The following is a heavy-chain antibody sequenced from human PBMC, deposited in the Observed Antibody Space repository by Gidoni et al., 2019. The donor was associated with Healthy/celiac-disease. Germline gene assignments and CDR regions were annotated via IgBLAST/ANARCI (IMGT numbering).Heavy chain of an antibody. CDR3: ARGTTTIFGVVMPLDY. CDR2: INHSGST. V-gene: IGHV4-34*01. D-gene: IGHD3-3*01. J-gene: IGHJ4*02. Sequence: QVQLQQWGAGLSKPSETLSLTCAVYGGSFSGYYWSWIRQPPGKGLEWIGDINHSGSTNYNPSLKSRVTISLDTSKNQFSLKLSSVTAADTAVYYCARGTTTIFGVVMPLDYWGQGTLVTVSS. CDR1: GGSFSGYY.